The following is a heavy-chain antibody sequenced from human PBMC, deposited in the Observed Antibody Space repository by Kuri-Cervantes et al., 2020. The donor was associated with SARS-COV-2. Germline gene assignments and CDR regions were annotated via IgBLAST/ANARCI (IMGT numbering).Heavy chain of an antibody. Sequence: SETLSLTCTVSGGSISSYYWSWIRQPPGKGLEWIGSIYYSGSTYYNPSLKSRVTISVDTSKNQFSLKLSSVTAADTAVYYCATSLPYYYGSGSYAIGVDAFDIWGQGTMVTVSS. J-gene: IGHJ3*02. CDR2: IYYSGST. V-gene: IGHV4-39*07. D-gene: IGHD3-10*01. CDR1: GGSISSYY. CDR3: ATSLPYYYGSGSYAIGVDAFDI.